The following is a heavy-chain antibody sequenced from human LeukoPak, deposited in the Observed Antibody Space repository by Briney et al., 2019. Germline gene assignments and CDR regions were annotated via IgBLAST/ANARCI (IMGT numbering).Heavy chain of an antibody. CDR2: INPNSGGT. CDR1: GYTFTGYY. J-gene: IGHJ5*02. CDR3: ARDKVVTIFGVVIIKDNWFDP. Sequence: ASVKVSCKASGYTFTGYYMHWVRQAPGQGLEWMGWINPNSGGTNYAQKFQGRVTMTRDTSISTAYMELRSLRSDDTAVYYCARDKVVTIFGVVIIKDNWFDPWGQGTLVTVSS. V-gene: IGHV1-2*02. D-gene: IGHD3-3*01.